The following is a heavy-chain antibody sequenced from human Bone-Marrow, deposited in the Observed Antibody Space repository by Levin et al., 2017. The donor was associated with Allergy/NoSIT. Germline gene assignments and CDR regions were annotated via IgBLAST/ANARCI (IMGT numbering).Heavy chain of an antibody. CDR3: AKLADFFGSGSFAYFDY. V-gene: IGHV3-23*01. D-gene: IGHD3-10*01. Sequence: GGSLRLSCAASGFTFSSFAMSWVRQAPGKGLEWVSSISGDSEISNYAASVKGRFTLSRDNSKNTVFLQMHRLRADDTAVYYCAKLADFFGSGSFAYFDYWGRGILVTVSS. CDR2: ISGDSEIS. CDR1: GFTFSSFA. J-gene: IGHJ4*02.